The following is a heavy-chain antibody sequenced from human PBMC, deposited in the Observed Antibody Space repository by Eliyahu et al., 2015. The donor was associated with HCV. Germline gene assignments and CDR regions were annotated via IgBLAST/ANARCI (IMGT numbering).Heavy chain of an antibody. D-gene: IGHD3-16*01. CDR1: GYTFSSFY. V-gene: IGHV1-46*01. Sequence: QVQLVQSGAEVKKPGASVRVSCKASGYTFSSFYIHFVRQAPGQGLRGLSGLVQCTLLLTPLAXAQKLKGRLTMTRDTSTSTVYMELTSLVSEDTAVYYCVREYHGGTFDHWGQGTLVTVSS. CDR3: VREYHGGTFDH. CDR2: CTLLLTPL. J-gene: IGHJ4*02.